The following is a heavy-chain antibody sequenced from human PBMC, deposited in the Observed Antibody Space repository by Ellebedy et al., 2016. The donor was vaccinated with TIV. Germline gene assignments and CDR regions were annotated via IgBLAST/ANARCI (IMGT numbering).Heavy chain of an antibody. Sequence: PGGSLRLSCAASGFTFSSFWMSWVRQAPGKGLEWVANIKQDGSEESYVYSVKGRFTISRDNAQSSLYLQMASLRAEDTAVYYCARGNSAWIQLWSFDHWGQGTLVTVSS. CDR1: GFTFSSFW. J-gene: IGHJ4*02. CDR2: IKQDGSEE. V-gene: IGHV3-7*01. CDR3: ARGNSAWIQLWSFDH. D-gene: IGHD5-18*01.